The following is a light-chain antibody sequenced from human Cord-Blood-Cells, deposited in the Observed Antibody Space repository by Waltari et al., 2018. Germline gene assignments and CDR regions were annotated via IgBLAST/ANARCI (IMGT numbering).Light chain of an antibody. V-gene: IGKV3-11*01. CDR2: DAS. CDR3: QQRSNWPPT. CDR1: QSVSSY. J-gene: IGKJ5*01. Sequence: EIVLTQSPATLSLSPGERATLSCRASQSVSSYLAWYQQKPGQAPRLLIYDASNRATGIQARFSGSGSGTDFTHTISSLEPEDFAVYYCQQRSNWPPTFGQGTRLEIK.